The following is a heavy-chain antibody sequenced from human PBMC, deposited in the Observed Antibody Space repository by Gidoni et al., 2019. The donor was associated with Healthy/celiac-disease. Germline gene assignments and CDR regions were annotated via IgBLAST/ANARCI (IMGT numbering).Heavy chain of an antibody. Sequence: EVQLVESGGDLVQPGTSLRLSCEVYGFTFGDYAMHWVRQGPGKGLEWVSGINWNSASAGYAESVEGRFTISRDNAKKSLYLQMTSLRPEDTAVYYCAKARGFTYGIDAFDIWGHGTMVTVSS. V-gene: IGHV3-9*01. CDR2: INWNSASA. D-gene: IGHD5-18*01. CDR1: GFTFGDYA. CDR3: AKARGFTYGIDAFDI. J-gene: IGHJ3*02.